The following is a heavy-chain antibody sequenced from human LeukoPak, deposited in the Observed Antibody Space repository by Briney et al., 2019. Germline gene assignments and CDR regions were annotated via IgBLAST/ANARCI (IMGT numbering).Heavy chain of an antibody. Sequence: GKSLKLSCAASVFAFRTYSMHWVRQAPGEGLEWLAVITYDGNVKYYADSVKGRFTVSRDNSKKTLFLQMISLRHEDTAFYYCAREERKGAAYYLDAWGQGTLVTVSS. CDR3: AREERKGAAYYLDA. J-gene: IGHJ4*02. V-gene: IGHV3-30-3*01. CDR2: ITYDGNVK. D-gene: IGHD1-26*01. CDR1: VFAFRTYS.